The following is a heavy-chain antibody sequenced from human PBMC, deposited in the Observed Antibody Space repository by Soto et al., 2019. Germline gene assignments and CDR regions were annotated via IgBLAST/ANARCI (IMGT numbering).Heavy chain of an antibody. J-gene: IGHJ4*02. CDR1: GGTFRSYA. CDR3: ARRQLYSGSYLFDY. Sequence: GASVKVSCKASGGTFRSYAISWVRQAPGQGLEWMGGIIPIFGTANYAQKFQGRVTITADESTSTAYMELSSLRSEDTAVYYCARRQLYSGSYLFDYWGQGTLVTVSS. V-gene: IGHV1-69*13. CDR2: IIPIFGTA. D-gene: IGHD1-26*01.